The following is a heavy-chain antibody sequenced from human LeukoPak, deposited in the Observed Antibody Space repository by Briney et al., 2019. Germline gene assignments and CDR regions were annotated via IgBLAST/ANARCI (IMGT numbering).Heavy chain of an antibody. V-gene: IGHV3-23*01. CDR2: ISGSGGST. CDR1: GFTFSSYA. Sequence: GGSLRLSCAASGFTFSSYAMSWVRQAPGKGLEWVSAISGSGGSTYYADSVRGRFTISRDNSKNTLYLQMNSLRAEDTAVYYCAKSLLRYFDWLLGYWGQGTLVTVSS. D-gene: IGHD3-9*01. CDR3: AKSLLRYFDWLLGY. J-gene: IGHJ4*02.